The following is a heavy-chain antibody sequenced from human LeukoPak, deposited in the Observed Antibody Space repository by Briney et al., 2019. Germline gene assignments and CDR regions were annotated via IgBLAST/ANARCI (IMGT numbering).Heavy chain of an antibody. CDR1: GGSISSSSYY. V-gene: IGHV4-39*01. Sequence: SETLSLTCTVSGGSISSSSYYWGWIRQPPGKGLEWIGSIYYSGSTNYNPSLKSRVTISVDTSKNQFTLKLSSVTAADTAVYYCARHLPRGRVAANWGSRRAFDIWGQGTMVTVSS. CDR2: IYYSGST. D-gene: IGHD7-27*01. J-gene: IGHJ3*02. CDR3: ARHLPRGRVAANWGSRRAFDI.